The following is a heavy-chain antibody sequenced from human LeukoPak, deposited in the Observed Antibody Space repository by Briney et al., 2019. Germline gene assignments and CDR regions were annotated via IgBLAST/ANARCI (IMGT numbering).Heavy chain of an antibody. Sequence: GGSLRLSCKGSGDSFSSYCIDWVRQMPGKGLEWVGIICPDDCETRYSPSFKGQVTISADKYISNAYLQWSSLKASDTAMYYCARQLSPSHYYMDVWGKGTTVTVSS. D-gene: IGHD2-8*01. CDR3: ARQLSPSHYYMDV. CDR2: ICPDDCET. V-gene: IGHV5-51*01. CDR1: GDSFSSYC. J-gene: IGHJ6*03.